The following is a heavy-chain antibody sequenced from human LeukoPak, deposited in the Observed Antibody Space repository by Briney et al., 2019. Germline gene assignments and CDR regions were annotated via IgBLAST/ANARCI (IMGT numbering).Heavy chain of an antibody. Sequence: PSETLSLTCTVSGFSISSGFYWGWIRQPPGKGLEWIGNIHYSGSTYYKPSLKSRVTISVDTSKNQFSLTLSSVTAADTAMYYCASDAPGLLGYWGQGTLVTVSS. D-gene: IGHD2-15*01. J-gene: IGHJ4*02. V-gene: IGHV4-38-2*02. CDR1: GFSISSGFY. CDR2: IHYSGST. CDR3: ASDAPGLLGY.